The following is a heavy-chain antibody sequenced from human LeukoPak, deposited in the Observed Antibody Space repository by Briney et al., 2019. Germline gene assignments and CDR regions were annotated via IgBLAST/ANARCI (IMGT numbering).Heavy chain of an antibody. V-gene: IGHV1-18*01. CDR2: ISAYNGNT. CDR1: GYTFTSYG. Sequence: VASVKVSCKASGYTFTSYGISWVRQAPGQGLEWMGWISAYNGNTNYAQKLQGRVTMTTDTSTSTAYMELRSLRSDDTAVYYCARETWGPLAAALPFDYWGQGTLVTVSS. J-gene: IGHJ4*02. CDR3: ARETWGPLAAALPFDY. D-gene: IGHD6-13*01.